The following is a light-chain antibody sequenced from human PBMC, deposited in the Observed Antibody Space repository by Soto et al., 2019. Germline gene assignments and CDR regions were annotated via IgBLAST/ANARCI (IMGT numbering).Light chain of an antibody. CDR2: AAS. Sequence: DIQMTQSPSSLSASEGDRVTITCRASQSNTSYLNWYQQKPGKAPKLLIYAASSLQSGVPSRFSGSGSGTDFTLTISSLQREDFATYYCQQSYSTLGLTFGGGTKVEIK. V-gene: IGKV1-39*01. CDR3: QQSYSTLGLT. CDR1: QSNTSY. J-gene: IGKJ4*01.